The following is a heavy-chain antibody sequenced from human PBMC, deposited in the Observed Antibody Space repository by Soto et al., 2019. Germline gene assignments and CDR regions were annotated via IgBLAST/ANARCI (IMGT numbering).Heavy chain of an antibody. D-gene: IGHD3-10*01. Sequence: QVQLQESGPGLVKPSETLSLTCSVSGGSINSYYWSWIRQPPGKGLEWIGYIFYSGSTKYNPSLKRRIPSSVERPKNQFSLKLISVTAAETAVYYWARHAGGGPDYWGQGTLVTVSS. CDR2: IFYSGST. CDR1: GGSINSYY. CDR3: ARHAGGGPDY. J-gene: IGHJ4*02. V-gene: IGHV4-59*08.